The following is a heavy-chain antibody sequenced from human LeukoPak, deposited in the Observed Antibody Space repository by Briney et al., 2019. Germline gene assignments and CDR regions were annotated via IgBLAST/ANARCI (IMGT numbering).Heavy chain of an antibody. CDR1: GFTFSSYW. Sequence: PGGSLRLSCAASGFTFSSYWMHWVRQAPGKGLVWASRINSDGSSTSYADSVKGRFTISRDNAKNTLYLQMNSLRAEDTAVYYCARDLPYDFSQSDAFDIWGQGTMVTVSS. J-gene: IGHJ3*02. CDR2: INSDGSST. CDR3: ARDLPYDFSQSDAFDI. V-gene: IGHV3-74*01. D-gene: IGHD3-3*01.